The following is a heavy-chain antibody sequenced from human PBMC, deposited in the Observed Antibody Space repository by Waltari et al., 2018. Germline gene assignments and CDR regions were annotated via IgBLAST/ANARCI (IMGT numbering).Heavy chain of an antibody. V-gene: IGHV4-39*07. D-gene: IGHD3-10*01. CDR1: GGSLTRSNDY. Sequence: QLHLQESGPGLGKPSAPLSLTRIVPGGSLTRSNDYWGWVRQDPGKGLEWIEIIHSRGSTHYNPSLRSRVTISVDTAKNQFSLEVTSVTAADTAVYYCARESGRDYYLDYWGQGTLGTVSS. J-gene: IGHJ4*02. CDR2: IHSRGST. CDR3: ARESGRDYYLDY.